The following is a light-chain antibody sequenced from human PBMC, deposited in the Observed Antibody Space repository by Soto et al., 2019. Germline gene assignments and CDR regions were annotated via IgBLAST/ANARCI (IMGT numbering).Light chain of an antibody. J-gene: IGLJ2*01. CDR2: EVS. CDR3: CSYATTTL. Sequence: QSALTQPASVSGSPGQSITISCTGTSSDVGSYDLVSWYQQHPGIAPKLMIYEVSKRPSGVSDRFSGSKSGNTASLTISGLQADDEADYYCCSYATTTLFGGGTKLTVL. CDR1: SSDVGSYDL. V-gene: IGLV2-23*02.